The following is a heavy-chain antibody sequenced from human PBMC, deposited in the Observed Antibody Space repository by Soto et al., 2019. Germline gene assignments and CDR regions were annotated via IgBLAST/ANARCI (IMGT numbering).Heavy chain of an antibody. CDR3: AIETSYDFWSRQQTMDV. CDR1: EFTFSSYV. V-gene: IGHV3-33*01. D-gene: IGHD3-3*01. Sequence: PVLLLRLSCAPAEFTFSSYVMHRVRKAPGKGLEWVAVVHYDGTKKYYADSVRGRFTISRDNSENILYLQMNSLRPDDTAVYFCAIETSYDFWSRQQTMDVGCQVTTVTDSS. CDR2: VHYDGTKK. J-gene: IGHJ6*02.